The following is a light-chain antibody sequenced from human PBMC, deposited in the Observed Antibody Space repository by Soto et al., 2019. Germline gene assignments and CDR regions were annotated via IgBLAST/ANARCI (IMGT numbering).Light chain of an antibody. Sequence: QSALTQPRSVSGSPGQSVTISCTGTSSDVGGYNYVSWYQQHPGKAPKLMIYDVSKRPSGVPDRFSGSKSGNTASLTISGLQAEDEADYYCCSYAGSYTSDVVFGGGTKVPS. J-gene: IGLJ2*01. CDR1: SSDVGGYNY. CDR2: DVS. V-gene: IGLV2-11*01. CDR3: CSYAGSYTSDVV.